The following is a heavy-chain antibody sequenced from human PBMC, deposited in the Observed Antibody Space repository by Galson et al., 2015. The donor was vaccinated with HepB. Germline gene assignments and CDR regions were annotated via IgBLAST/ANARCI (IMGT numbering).Heavy chain of an antibody. Sequence: SLRLSCAASGFTFSSYSMNWVRQAPGKGLEWVSSISSSSSYIYYADPVKGRFTISRDNAKNSLYLQMNSLRAEDTAVYYCARVGTLGYFDYWGQGTLVTVSS. CDR2: ISSSSSYI. CDR3: ARVGTLGYFDY. CDR1: GFTFSSYS. J-gene: IGHJ4*02. V-gene: IGHV3-21*01. D-gene: IGHD1-14*01.